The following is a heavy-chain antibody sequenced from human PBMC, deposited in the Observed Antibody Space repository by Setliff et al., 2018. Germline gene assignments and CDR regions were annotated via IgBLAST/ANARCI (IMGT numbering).Heavy chain of an antibody. D-gene: IGHD3-3*01. Sequence: SETLSLTCAVSGGSISSNKWWSWVRQPPGKGLEWIGEIYTSWSTNYNPSLKSRVTISLDTSKNQFSLSLSSVTAADTAVYYCARMSGFQYMDVWGKGTTVTVSS. CDR2: IYTSWST. CDR3: ARMSGFQYMDV. J-gene: IGHJ6*03. CDR1: GGSISSNKW. V-gene: IGHV4-4*02.